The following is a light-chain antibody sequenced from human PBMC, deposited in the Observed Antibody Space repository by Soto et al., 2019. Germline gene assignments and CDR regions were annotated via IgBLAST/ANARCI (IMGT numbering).Light chain of an antibody. CDR1: QRVSNS. V-gene: IGKV3-15*01. CDR3: QQYNSVPYT. CDR2: GAS. J-gene: IGKJ2*01. Sequence: EILMTQSPATLSVSPGEEAALSCGASQRVSNSLAWYQQKPGQAPRLLIFGASTRATGVPARFSGSGSGTEFTLTISSLQSEDSAVYYCQQYNSVPYTFGQGTKLEIK.